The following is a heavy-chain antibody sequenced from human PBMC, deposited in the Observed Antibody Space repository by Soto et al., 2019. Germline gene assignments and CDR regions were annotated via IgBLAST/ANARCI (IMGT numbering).Heavy chain of an antibody. J-gene: IGHJ2*01. V-gene: IGHV4-30-4*01. Sequence: QVQLQESGPGLVKPSQTLSLTCTVSGGSISSGDYYWSWIRQPPGKGLEWIGYIYYSGSTYYNPSLKSRVTISVDTSKNQFSLKLSSVTAADTAVYYCAREVFSSVSAIVATIGSRYWYFDLWGRGTLVTVSS. CDR3: AREVFSSVSAIVATIGSRYWYFDL. D-gene: IGHD5-12*01. CDR1: GGSISSGDYY. CDR2: IYYSGST.